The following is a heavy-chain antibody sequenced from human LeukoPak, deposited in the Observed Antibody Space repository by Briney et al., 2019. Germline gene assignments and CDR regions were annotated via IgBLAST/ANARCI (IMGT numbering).Heavy chain of an antibody. Sequence: SETLSLTCAVSGYSISSGYQWAWIRQSPGEGLEWIGSIYHSGSAHYNPSLKSRVTVSVETSKNQFSLKIYSVTAADTAVYYCARDPRWLTPDCTSTSCYENYFDPWGQGTLVTVSS. J-gene: IGHJ5*02. CDR2: IYHSGSA. D-gene: IGHD2-2*01. V-gene: IGHV4-38-2*02. CDR1: GYSISSGYQ. CDR3: ARDPRWLTPDCTSTSCYENYFDP.